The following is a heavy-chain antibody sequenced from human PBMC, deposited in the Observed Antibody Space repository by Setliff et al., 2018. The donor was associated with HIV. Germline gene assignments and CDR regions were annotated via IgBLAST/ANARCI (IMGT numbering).Heavy chain of an antibody. D-gene: IGHD3-3*01. J-gene: IGHJ6*03. V-gene: IGHV4-39*07. Sequence: LSLTCTVSGDSISSSGPGYYWGWVRQPPGGGLERIGSVYHSGSTNYNPSLKSRVTISVDKSKNQFSLKLNSVTAADTAVYYCARVYYDFWSGYWGYYYYYYMDVWGKGTTVTVSS. CDR2: VYHSGST. CDR1: GDSISSSGPGYY. CDR3: ARVYYDFWSGYWGYYYYYYMDV.